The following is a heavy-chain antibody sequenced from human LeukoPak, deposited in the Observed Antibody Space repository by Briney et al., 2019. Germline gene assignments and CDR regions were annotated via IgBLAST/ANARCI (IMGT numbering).Heavy chain of an antibody. J-gene: IGHJ4*02. CDR2: IHPSGGST. CDR1: VYTFPSYY. V-gene: IGHV1-46*01. D-gene: IGHD6-13*01. CDR3: ARGPAYSSTWYYFDY. Sequence: ASVQVPYKASVYTFPSYYMHWVRQPPGQGLAWMRIIHPSGGSTSYAQKFQGRVTMNRDRSTSIVYMDLSSLRSEDTAVYYCARGPAYSSTWYYFDYWGQGTLVTVSS.